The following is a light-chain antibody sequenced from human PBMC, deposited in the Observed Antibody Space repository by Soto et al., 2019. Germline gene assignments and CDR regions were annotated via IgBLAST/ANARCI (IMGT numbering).Light chain of an antibody. J-gene: IGKJ5*01. CDR1: QSVSNNY. CDR2: GAS. V-gene: IGKV3-11*01. CDR3: QQRSNWPIT. Sequence: EIVLTQSPDTLSLSPGERATLSCRASQSVSNNYLAWYQQKPGQAPRLLIYGASNRATGIPARFSGSGSGTDFTLTISSLEPEDFAVYYCQQRSNWPITFGQGTRLEIK.